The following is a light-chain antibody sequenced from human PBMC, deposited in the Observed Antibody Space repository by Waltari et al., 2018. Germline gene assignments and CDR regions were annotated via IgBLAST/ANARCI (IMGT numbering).Light chain of an antibody. CDR1: SSDVGGHNH. CDR2: DVS. J-gene: IGLJ3*02. CDR3: NSYTSSTTWV. V-gene: IGLV2-14*03. Sequence: QSALTQPASVSGSPGQSITISFTGTSSDVGGHNHVFWYQQHPGQAPKLLIYDVSKWPSGVSDRFSGSKSGNTASLTISGLQAEDEADYYCNSYTSSTTWVFGGGTRVTVL.